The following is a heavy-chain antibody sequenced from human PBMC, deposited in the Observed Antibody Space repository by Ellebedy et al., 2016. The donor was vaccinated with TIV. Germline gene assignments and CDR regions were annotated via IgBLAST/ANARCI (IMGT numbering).Heavy chain of an antibody. Sequence: ASVKVSXXASGYTFTSYGISWVRQDTGQGLEWMGWMNPNSGNTGYAQKSQGRVTMTRNTSISTAYMELSSLRSEDTAVYYCARGPTIFGVAEDYWGQGTLVTVSS. CDR1: GYTFTSYG. D-gene: IGHD3-3*01. V-gene: IGHV1-8*02. CDR2: MNPNSGNT. J-gene: IGHJ4*02. CDR3: ARGPTIFGVAEDY.